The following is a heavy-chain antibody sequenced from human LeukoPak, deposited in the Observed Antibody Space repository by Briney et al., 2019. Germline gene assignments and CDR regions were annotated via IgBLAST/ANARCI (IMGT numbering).Heavy chain of an antibody. J-gene: IGHJ5*02. Sequence: ASVKVSCKASGGTFSSYAISWVRQAPGQGLEWMGGIIPIFGTANYAQKFQGRVTITTDESTSTAYMELSSLRSEDTAVYYCARSVEAQFCNWFDPWGQGTLVTVSS. CDR1: GGTFSSYA. CDR3: ARSVEAQFCNWFDP. D-gene: IGHD6-19*01. V-gene: IGHV1-69*05. CDR2: IIPIFGTA.